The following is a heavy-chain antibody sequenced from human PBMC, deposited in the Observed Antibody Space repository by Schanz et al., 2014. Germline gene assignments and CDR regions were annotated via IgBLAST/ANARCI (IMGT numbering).Heavy chain of an antibody. D-gene: IGHD2-2*01. Sequence: VQLVESGGGLVQPGGSLRLSCAASGFTFSTYWMSWVRQAPGKGLEWVAIISLDGSNQYYADSVKGRFTISRDNSKNTLYLQMNSLRVEDTALYYCARDRSNNFDYWGQGTLVTVSS. J-gene: IGHJ4*02. CDR2: ISLDGSNQ. CDR3: ARDRSNNFDY. V-gene: IGHV3-30*03. CDR1: GFTFSTYW.